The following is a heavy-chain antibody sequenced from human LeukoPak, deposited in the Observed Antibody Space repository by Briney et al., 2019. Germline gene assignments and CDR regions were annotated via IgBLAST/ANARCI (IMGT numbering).Heavy chain of an antibody. CDR3: ARVKYNWNPGDAFDI. J-gene: IGHJ3*02. V-gene: IGHV4-34*01. CDR2: INHSGST. D-gene: IGHD1-20*01. CDR1: GGSISSYY. Sequence: SETLSLTCTVSGGSISSYYWSWIRQPPGKGLEWIGEINHSGSTNYNPSLKSRVTISVDTSKNQFSLKLSSVTAADTAVYYCARVKYNWNPGDAFDIWGQGTMVTVSS.